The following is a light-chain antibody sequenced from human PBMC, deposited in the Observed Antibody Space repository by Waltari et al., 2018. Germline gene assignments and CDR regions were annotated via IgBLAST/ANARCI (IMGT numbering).Light chain of an antibody. CDR1: SSDGGGYNY. J-gene: IGLJ3*02. V-gene: IGLV2-11*01. CDR3: CSYAGSYTWV. Sequence: QSALTQPRSVSGSPGPSVTLSCTGTSSDGGGYNYVSWYQQHPGKAPKRMIYDVSKRPAGVPERFSGSKSGHTASLTISGLQAEDEADYYCCSYAGSYTWVFGGGTKLTVL. CDR2: DVS.